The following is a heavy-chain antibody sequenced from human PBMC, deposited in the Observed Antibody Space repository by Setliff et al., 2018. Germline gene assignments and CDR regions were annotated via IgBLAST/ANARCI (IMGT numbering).Heavy chain of an antibody. Sequence: GESLTISCATSGYNFNSHWIAWVRQVPGGGLEWMGLIFPADSETRYSPSFQGQFTMSVDTSINTAYLQWNSLKASDTALYFCARLPSTGSAFFQHWGQGTQVTVSS. J-gene: IGHJ1*01. CDR1: GYNFNSHW. CDR3: ARLPSTGSAFFQH. D-gene: IGHD1-1*01. CDR2: IFPADSET. V-gene: IGHV5-51*01.